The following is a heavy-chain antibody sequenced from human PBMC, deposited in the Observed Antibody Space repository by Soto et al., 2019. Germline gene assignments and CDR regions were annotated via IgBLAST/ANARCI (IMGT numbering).Heavy chain of an antibody. D-gene: IGHD6-13*01. J-gene: IGHJ6*02. CDR2: ISNDGSHK. Sequence: QVQLVESGGGVVQPGGSLRLSGAASGFTVSSFAMHWVRQAPGKGLEWVAVISNDGSHKFYADTVKGRFTVSRDTSKKTLNLQMNSPRAEDTAIYHCARLQLIHSFYYFYGMDFWGQGTTVTVPS. CDR3: ARLQLIHSFYYFYGMDF. V-gene: IGHV3-30-3*01. CDR1: GFTVSSFA.